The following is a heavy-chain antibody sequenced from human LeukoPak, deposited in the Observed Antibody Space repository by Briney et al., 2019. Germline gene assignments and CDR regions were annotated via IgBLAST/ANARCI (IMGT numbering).Heavy chain of an antibody. CDR3: AREVSREYYDFWSGAYYYYGMDV. Sequence: SVKVSCKASGGTFSSYAISWVRQAPGQGLEWMGGIIPIFGTANYAQKFQGRVTITADESTSTAYMELSSLRSEDTAVYYCAREVSREYYDFWSGAYYYYGMDVWGQGTTVTVSS. D-gene: IGHD3-3*01. J-gene: IGHJ6*02. CDR1: GGTFSSYA. CDR2: IIPIFGTA. V-gene: IGHV1-69*13.